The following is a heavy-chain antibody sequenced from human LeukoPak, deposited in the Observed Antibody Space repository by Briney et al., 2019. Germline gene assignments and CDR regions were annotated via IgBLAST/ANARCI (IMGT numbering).Heavy chain of an antibody. CDR1: GFTFSSTA. J-gene: IGHJ4*02. CDR3: AKGKGVVRASYDY. CDR2: ISSSGDST. V-gene: IGHV3-23*01. D-gene: IGHD3-10*01. Sequence: PGGSLRLSCAASGFTFSSTAMSWVRQAPGKGLEWVSGISSSGDSTHYADSVKGRFTISRDNSKNTLSLQMDSLRAEDTAVYYCAKGKGVVRASYDYWGQGTLVTVSS.